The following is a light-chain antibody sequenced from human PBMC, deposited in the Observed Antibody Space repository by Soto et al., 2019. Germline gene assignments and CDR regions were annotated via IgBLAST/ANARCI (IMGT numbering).Light chain of an antibody. Sequence: QSVLTQPPSASGTPGQRVTISCSESSSSIGSNYIYWYQQLPGTAPKLLIYRDSQRPSGVPDRFSGSKSGTSASLAISGLRSEDEADYYCAAWSGSLSGLVFGGGTKVTVL. J-gene: IGLJ3*02. CDR2: RDS. V-gene: IGLV1-47*01. CDR1: SSSIGSNY. CDR3: AAWSGSLSGLV.